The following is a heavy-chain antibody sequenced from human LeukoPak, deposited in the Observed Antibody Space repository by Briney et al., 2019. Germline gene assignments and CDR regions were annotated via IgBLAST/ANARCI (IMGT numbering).Heavy chain of an antibody. CDR2: ISYDGSNK. D-gene: IGHD6-19*01. J-gene: IGHJ4*02. Sequence: GGSLRLSCAASGFPFSTYAMTWVRQAPGKGLEWVAVISYDGSNKYYADSVKGRFTISRDNSKNTLYLQMNSLRAEDTAVYYCVKNGKKGSSGWYGGFDYWGQGTLVTVSS. V-gene: IGHV3-30-3*02. CDR3: VKNGKKGSSGWYGGFDY. CDR1: GFPFSTYA.